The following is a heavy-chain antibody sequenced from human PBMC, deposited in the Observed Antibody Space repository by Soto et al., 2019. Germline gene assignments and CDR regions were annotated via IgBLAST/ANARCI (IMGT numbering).Heavy chain of an antibody. V-gene: IGHV3-11*06. Sequence: PGGSLRLSCAASGFTFSDYYMSWIRQAPGKGLEWVSYISSSSSYTNYADSVKGRFTISRDNAKNSLYLQMNSLRAEDTAVYYCARGAMVTLSKIGYWGQGTLVTVSS. CDR3: ARGAMVTLSKIGY. D-gene: IGHD5-18*01. J-gene: IGHJ4*02. CDR2: ISSSSSYT. CDR1: GFTFSDYY.